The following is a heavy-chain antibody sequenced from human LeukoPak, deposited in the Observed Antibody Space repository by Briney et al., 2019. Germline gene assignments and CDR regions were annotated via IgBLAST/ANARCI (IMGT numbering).Heavy chain of an antibody. CDR1: VGTFSSYA. Sequence: SVKVSCKASVGTFSSYAISWVRQAPGQGLEWMGRIIPILGIANYAQKFQGRVTITADKSTSTASMELSSMRSEDTAVYYCARVGEEWLVRYDAFDIWGQGTMVTVSS. D-gene: IGHD6-19*01. V-gene: IGHV1-69*04. CDR3: ARVGEEWLVRYDAFDI. J-gene: IGHJ3*02. CDR2: IIPILGIA.